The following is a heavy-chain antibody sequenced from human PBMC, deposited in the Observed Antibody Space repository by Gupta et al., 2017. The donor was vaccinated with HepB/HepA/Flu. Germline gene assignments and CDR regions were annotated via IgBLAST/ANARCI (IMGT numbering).Heavy chain of an antibody. J-gene: IGHJ6*03. D-gene: IGHD1-26*01. CDR1: GYTFTGYY. CDR3: AILYNGADRHYQYYVDV. V-gene: IGHV1-2*02. CDR2: INPNSGGT. Sequence: QVQLVQSGAEVKKPGASVKVSCKASGYTFTGYYVHWVRQAPGQGLEWMGWINPNSGGTNSPQKFQGRVIMTRDTSISTAHLELSRLRSDDTAVYYCAILYNGADRHYQYYVDVWGIGTTVTVSS.